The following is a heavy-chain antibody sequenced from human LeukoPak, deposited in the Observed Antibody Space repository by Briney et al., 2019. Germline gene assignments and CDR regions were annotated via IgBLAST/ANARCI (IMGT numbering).Heavy chain of an antibody. CDR3: AKGGSSGWYGGFDY. CDR2: ISWSSGSI. CDR1: GFTFDDYA. J-gene: IGHJ4*02. D-gene: IGHD6-19*01. V-gene: IGHV3-9*01. Sequence: GRSLRLSCAASGFTFDDYAMHWVRQAPGKGLEWVSGISWSSGSIGYADSVKGRFTISRDNAKNSLYLQMNSLRAEDTALYYCAKGGSSGWYGGFDYWGQGTLVTVSS.